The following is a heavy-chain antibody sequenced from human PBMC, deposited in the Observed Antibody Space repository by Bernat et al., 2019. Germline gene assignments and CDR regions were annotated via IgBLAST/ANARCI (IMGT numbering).Heavy chain of an antibody. D-gene: IGHD5-12*01. CDR1: GFTFSSYS. J-gene: IGHJ4*02. CDR2: ISSSSYI. Sequence: EVQLVESGGGLVKPGGSLRLSCAASGFTFSSYSMNWVRQAPGKGLEWVSYISSSSYIYYADSVKGRFTISRDNAKNSLYLQMNSLRAEDTAVYYCARDSGGYDLDYWGQGTLVTVSS. V-gene: IGHV3-21*05. CDR3: ARDSGGYDLDY.